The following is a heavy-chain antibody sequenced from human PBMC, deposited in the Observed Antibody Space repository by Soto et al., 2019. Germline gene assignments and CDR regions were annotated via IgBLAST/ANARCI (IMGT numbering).Heavy chain of an antibody. V-gene: IGHV4-59*01. CDR2: IFSSGST. Sequence: SETLSLTCPVSGDSISSFYWTWIRQPPGKGLEWVGYIFSSGSTNYNPSLKSRVTISVDTSENQFSLKLASVTAADTAVYYCARVGYCSSTPCWPIGYFEYWGQGTLVTV. J-gene: IGHJ4*02. CDR3: ARVGYCSSTPCWPIGYFEY. D-gene: IGHD2-2*01. CDR1: GDSISSFY.